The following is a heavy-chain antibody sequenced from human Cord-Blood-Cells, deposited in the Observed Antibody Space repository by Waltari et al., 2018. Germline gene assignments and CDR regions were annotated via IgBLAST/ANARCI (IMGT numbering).Heavy chain of an antibody. V-gene: IGHV4-39*01. Sequence: QLQLQESGPGLVKPSETLSLTCTVSGGSISSSSYYWGWIRPPPGKGLEWIGSIYYSGSTYYNPSLKSRVTISVDTSKNQFSLKLSSVTAADTAAYYCARRSKVAAAGIYAFDIWGQGTMVTVSS. CDR2: IYYSGST. J-gene: IGHJ3*02. CDR3: ARRSKVAAAGIYAFDI. D-gene: IGHD6-13*01. CDR1: GGSISSSSYY.